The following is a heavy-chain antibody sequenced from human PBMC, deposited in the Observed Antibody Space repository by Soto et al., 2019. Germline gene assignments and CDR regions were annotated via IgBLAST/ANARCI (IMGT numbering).Heavy chain of an antibody. Sequence: SVKVSCTASGGTFSSYAISWVRQAPGQGLEWMGGIIPIFGTANYAQKFQGRVTITADESTSTAYMELSSLKASDTAIYYCARLPQFLWFGALTSRAYYFNYWGPGTLVTVSS. CDR1: GGTFSSYA. CDR2: IIPIFGTA. CDR3: ARLPQFLWFGALTSRAYYFNY. J-gene: IGHJ4*02. V-gene: IGHV1-69*13. D-gene: IGHD3-10*01.